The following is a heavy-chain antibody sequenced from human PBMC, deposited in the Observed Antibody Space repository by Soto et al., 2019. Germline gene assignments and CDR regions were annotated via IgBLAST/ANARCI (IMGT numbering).Heavy chain of an antibody. J-gene: IGHJ4*02. V-gene: IGHV3-30*18. CDR2: ISYDGRSE. D-gene: IGHD3-3*02. Sequence: HPGGSLRLSCAASGYTFSGHGIHWVRQAPGKGLEWVAVISYDGRSEYYADSVKGRFSVSRDSSNNMAYLQMNSLRVEDTAMYYCAKQFHLVGLEDYWGQGTLVTASP. CDR1: GYTFSGHG. CDR3: AKQFHLVGLEDY.